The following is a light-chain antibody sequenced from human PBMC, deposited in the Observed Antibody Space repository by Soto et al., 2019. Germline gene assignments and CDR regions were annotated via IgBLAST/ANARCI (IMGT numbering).Light chain of an antibody. CDR3: QQRSNWWT. Sequence: ENVLPQSPGTLSLSPGERATLSCRASQSVGTYLAWYQQKPGQAPRLLIFDASKRATGIPARFSGSGSGTDFTLTISSLEPEDFAVYYCQQRSNWWTFGQGTKVDVK. V-gene: IGKV3-11*01. J-gene: IGKJ1*01. CDR1: QSVGTY. CDR2: DAS.